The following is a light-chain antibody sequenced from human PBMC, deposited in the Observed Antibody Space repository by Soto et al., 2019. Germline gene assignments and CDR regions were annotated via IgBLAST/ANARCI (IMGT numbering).Light chain of an antibody. CDR1: QRVSASY. Sequence: EIVLTQSPDTLSLSPGERATLSCRASQRVSASYLAWFQQKPGQAPRLLIYVSSTRATGIPDRFSGSGSGTDFTLTISRLEPEDFAVDYCYQCGNSPPCTFGQGTKLEI. J-gene: IGKJ2*02. CDR2: VSS. CDR3: YQCGNSPPCT. V-gene: IGKV3-20*01.